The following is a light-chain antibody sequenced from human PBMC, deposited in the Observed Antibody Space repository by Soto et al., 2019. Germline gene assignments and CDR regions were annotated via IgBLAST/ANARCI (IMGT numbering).Light chain of an antibody. Sequence: EIVLTQSPVTLSLSPGERATLSCRASQSVSSYLAWYQQKPGQAPRLLIYDASNRATGIPVRFSGSGSGTDFTLTISSLEPEDFAVYYCQQRSNWPPMYTFGQGTKLEIK. J-gene: IGKJ2*01. CDR2: DAS. CDR3: QQRSNWPPMYT. CDR1: QSVSSY. V-gene: IGKV3-11*01.